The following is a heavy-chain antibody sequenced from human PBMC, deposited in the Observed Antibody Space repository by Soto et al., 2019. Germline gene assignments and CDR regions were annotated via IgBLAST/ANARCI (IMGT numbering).Heavy chain of an antibody. J-gene: IGHJ4*02. CDR2: IYYSGST. Sequence: QVQLQESGPGLVKPSQTLSLTCTVSGGSISSGDNYWSRIRQPPGKGLEWIGYIYYSGSTYYNPSLKSRVTISVDTSKNQFSLKLNSVTAADTAVYYCASNSYGYIFYDSWGQGTLVTVSS. CDR1: GGSISSGDNY. CDR3: ASNSYGYIFYDS. V-gene: IGHV4-30-4*01. D-gene: IGHD5-18*01.